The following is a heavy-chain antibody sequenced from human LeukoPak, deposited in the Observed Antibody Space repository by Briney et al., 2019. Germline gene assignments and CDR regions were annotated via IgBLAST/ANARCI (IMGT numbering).Heavy chain of an antibody. J-gene: IGHJ4*02. Sequence: SETLSLTCPVFGGSISSSSYYWGWIRQPPGKGLEWIGSIYYSGSTYYNPSLKSRVTISVDTSKNQFSLKLSSVTAADTAVYYCARRGASFDYWGQGTLVTVSS. CDR3: ARRGASFDY. CDR1: GGSISSSSYY. D-gene: IGHD3-16*01. V-gene: IGHV4-39*01. CDR2: IYYSGST.